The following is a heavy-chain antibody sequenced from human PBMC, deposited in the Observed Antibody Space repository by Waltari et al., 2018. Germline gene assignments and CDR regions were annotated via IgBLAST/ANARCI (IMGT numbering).Heavy chain of an antibody. CDR2: IYSGGST. Sequence: EVQLLESGGGLVQPGGSLRLSCAASGFTFISYAMRWVRQAPGKGLEWVSVIYSGGSTYYADSVKGRFTISRDNSKNTLYLQMNSLRAEDTAVYYCAKNGLLHLFDYWGQGTLVTVSS. D-gene: IGHD2-21*01. V-gene: IGHV3-23*03. J-gene: IGHJ4*02. CDR3: AKNGLLHLFDY. CDR1: GFTFISYA.